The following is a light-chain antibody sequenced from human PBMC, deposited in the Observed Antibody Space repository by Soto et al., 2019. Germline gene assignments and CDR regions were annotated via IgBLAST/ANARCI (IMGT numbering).Light chain of an antibody. J-gene: IGLJ3*02. V-gene: IGLV1-40*01. CDR3: QSYDSGGV. CDR2: GNS. Sequence: QSVLTQPPSVSGAPGQRVTISCIGSASNIGAGYDVHWYQQLPGTAPKLLIFGNSNRPSGVPDRFSGSKSGTSASLAITGLQADDEADYYCQSYDSGGVFGGGTKLTVL. CDR1: ASNIGAGYD.